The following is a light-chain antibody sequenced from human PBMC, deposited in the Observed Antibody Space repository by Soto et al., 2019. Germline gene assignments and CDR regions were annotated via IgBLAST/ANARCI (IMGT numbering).Light chain of an antibody. CDR3: QQSHTTPLFT. V-gene: IGKV1-39*01. CDR2: AAS. Sequence: DIQMTQSPSSLSASVGDRVTITCRASQTISNHLNWHQRKPGQAPKLLIYAASSLHSGVPSRFSGSGSGTDFSLTISSLQPEDFATYYCQQSHTTPLFTFGPGTKVDIK. CDR1: QTISNH. J-gene: IGKJ3*01.